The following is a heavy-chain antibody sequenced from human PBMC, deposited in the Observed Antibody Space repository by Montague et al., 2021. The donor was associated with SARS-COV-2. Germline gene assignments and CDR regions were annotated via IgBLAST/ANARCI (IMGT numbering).Heavy chain of an antibody. D-gene: IGHD6-19*01. Sequence: SLRLSCAASGFTFSSYSMNWVRQAPGKGLEWVSSISSSSSYIYYADSVKGRFTISRDNAKNSLYLQMNSLRVEDTAVYYCARNLGSGWAFFDYWGQGTLVTVSS. CDR1: GFTFSSYS. CDR2: ISSSSSYI. V-gene: IGHV3-21*01. J-gene: IGHJ4*02. CDR3: ARNLGSGWAFFDY.